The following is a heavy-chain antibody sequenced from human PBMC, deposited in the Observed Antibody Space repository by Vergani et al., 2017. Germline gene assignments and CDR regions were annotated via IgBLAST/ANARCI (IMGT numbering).Heavy chain of an antibody. Sequence: EVQLLESGGGLVQPGGSLRLSCAASGFTFSSYAMSWVRQAPGKELGWGSAISGSGGSTYYADSVKGRFTISRDNSKNALYLQMNSLRADYAAVYYCARVCSSVWYYLDYWDQGTLVTFSS. D-gene: IGHD6-19*01. J-gene: IGHJ4*02. CDR1: GFTFSSYA. CDR2: ISGSGGST. V-gene: IGHV3-23*01. CDR3: ARVCSSVWYYLDY.